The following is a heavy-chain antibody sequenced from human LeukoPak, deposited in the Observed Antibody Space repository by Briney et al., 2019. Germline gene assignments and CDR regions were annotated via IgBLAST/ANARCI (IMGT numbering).Heavy chain of an antibody. D-gene: IGHD6-19*01. CDR3: AREGVAGTADFQH. CDR1: GYTFTSYD. V-gene: IGHV1-46*01. CDR2: INPSGGST. J-gene: IGHJ1*01. Sequence: ASVKVSCKASGYTFTSYDINWVRQATGQGLEWMGIINPSGGSTSYAQKFQGRVTMTRDTSTSTVYMELSSLRSEDTAVCYCAREGVAGTADFQHWGQGTLVTVSS.